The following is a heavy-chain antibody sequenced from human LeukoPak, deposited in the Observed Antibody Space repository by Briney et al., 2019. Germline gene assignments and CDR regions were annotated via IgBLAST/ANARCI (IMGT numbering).Heavy chain of an antibody. V-gene: IGHV4-34*01. D-gene: IGHD3-10*01. CDR3: ARGGYYGSGSYYPYHY. CDR1: GGSFSGYY. CDR2: INHSGST. Sequence: SETLSLTRAVYGGSFSGYYWSWIRQPPGKGLEWIGEINHSGSTNYNPSLKSRVTISVDTSKNQFSLKLSSVTAADTAVYYCARGGYYGSGSYYPYHYWGQGTLVTVSS. J-gene: IGHJ4*02.